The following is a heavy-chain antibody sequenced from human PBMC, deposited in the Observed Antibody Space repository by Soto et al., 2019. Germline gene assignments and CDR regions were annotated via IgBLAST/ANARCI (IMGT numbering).Heavy chain of an antibody. CDR2: IYPGDSDT. CDR3: ARLNGDYDYYYYGMDV. Sequence: GESLKISCKGSGYSFTSYWIGWVRQMPGKGLEWMGIIYPGDSDTRYSPSFQGQVTISADKSISTAYLQWSSLKASDTAMHYCARLNGDYDYYYYGMDVWGQGTTVTVSS. D-gene: IGHD4-17*01. J-gene: IGHJ6*02. CDR1: GYSFTSYW. V-gene: IGHV5-51*01.